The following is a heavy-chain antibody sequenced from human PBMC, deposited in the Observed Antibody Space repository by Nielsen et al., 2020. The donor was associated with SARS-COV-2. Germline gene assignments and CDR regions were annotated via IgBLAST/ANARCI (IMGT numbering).Heavy chain of an antibody. CDR1: GGALTLFS. J-gene: IGHJ4*02. CDR3: ATDSPIGVVIYALAH. Sequence: ASVKVSCKVSGGALTLFSMHWVRQAPGKGLEWMGEFDPQDGETTYAQKFQGRVTMTEDTSIDTAYLDLSGLRSDDTAVYYCATDSPIGVVIYALAHWGQGTLVPVSS. D-gene: IGHD3-3*01. V-gene: IGHV1-24*01. CDR2: FDPQDGET.